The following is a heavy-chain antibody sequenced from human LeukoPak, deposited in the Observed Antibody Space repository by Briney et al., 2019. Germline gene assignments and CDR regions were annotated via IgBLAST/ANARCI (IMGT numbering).Heavy chain of an antibody. J-gene: IGHJ6*02. CDR1: GFTFSSYA. CDR2: ISGSGGST. D-gene: IGHD3-10*01. V-gene: IGHV3-23*01. Sequence: PGGSLRLSCAASGFTFSSYAMSWVRQAPGKGLEWVSAISGSGGSTYYADSVKGRFTISRDNSKNTLYLQMNSLRAEDTAVYYCAQGGPLLLWFGESSGPSSMDVWGQGTTVTVSS. CDR3: AQGGPLLLWFGESSGPSSMDV.